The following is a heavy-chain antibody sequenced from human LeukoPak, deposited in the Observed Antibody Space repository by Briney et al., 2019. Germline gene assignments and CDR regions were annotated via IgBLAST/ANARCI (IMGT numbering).Heavy chain of an antibody. CDR3: AKDGGYSSSWHLLFDY. J-gene: IGHJ4*02. CDR1: GFTFSSYA. CDR2: ISGIGGST. V-gene: IGHV3-23*01. D-gene: IGHD6-13*01. Sequence: GGSLRLSCAASGFTFSSYAMSWVRQAPGKGLEWVSAISGIGGSTYYADSVKGRFTISRDNSKNTLYLQMNSLGAEDTAVYYCAKDGGYSSSWHLLFDYWGQGTLVTVSS.